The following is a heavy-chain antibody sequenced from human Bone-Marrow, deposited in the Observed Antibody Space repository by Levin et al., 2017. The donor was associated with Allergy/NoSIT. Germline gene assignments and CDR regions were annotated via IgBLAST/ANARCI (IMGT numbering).Heavy chain of an antibody. V-gene: IGHV3-7*01. CDR1: GFTFSNSW. CDR2: IKEDGSEK. J-gene: IGHJ5*02. Sequence: GESLKISCAASGFTFSNSWMSWVRQAPGKGLEWVANIKEDGSEKYYVDSVKGRFTISRDNAKNSLYVQMNSLRAEDTAVYYCARDQFRRATIGARWFDPWGQGNLVTVSS. D-gene: IGHD5-24*01. CDR3: ARDQFRRATIGARWFDP.